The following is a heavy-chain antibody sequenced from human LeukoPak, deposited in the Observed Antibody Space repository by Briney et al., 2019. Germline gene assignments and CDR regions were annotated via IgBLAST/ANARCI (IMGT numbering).Heavy chain of an antibody. D-gene: IGHD3-22*01. CDR2: INPNSGGT. CDR3: ARGYYDSSGYPSRYFDY. Sequence: GASVKVSCKASGYTFTGYYMHWVRQAPGQGLEWMGWINPNSGGTNYAQKFQGRVTMTRDTSISTAYMELSRLRSDDTAVYYCARGYYDSSGYPSRYFDYWGQGTLVTVSS. CDR1: GYTFTGYY. V-gene: IGHV1-2*02. J-gene: IGHJ4*02.